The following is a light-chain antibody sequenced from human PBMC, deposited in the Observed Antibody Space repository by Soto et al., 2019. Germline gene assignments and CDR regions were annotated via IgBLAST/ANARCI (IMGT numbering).Light chain of an antibody. CDR1: QSVNSNY. CDR3: KHFGGSSYT. CDR2: GAS. J-gene: IGKJ2*01. Sequence: DIVLTQSPGTLSLSPGETATLSCRASQSVNSNYLAWYQQKPGQAPRLLIYGASARATGIPDRFSGSGSGTDFTLALSRLEPEDFAVYYCKHFGGSSYTFGQGTKLEIK. V-gene: IGKV3-20*01.